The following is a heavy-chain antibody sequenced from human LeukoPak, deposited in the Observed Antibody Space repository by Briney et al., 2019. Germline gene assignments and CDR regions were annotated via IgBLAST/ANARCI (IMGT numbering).Heavy chain of an antibody. V-gene: IGHV3-74*01. J-gene: IGHJ4*02. CDR1: GFTFSTYW. CDR3: ARDLYDIRSGYYGYNFDY. Sequence: SGGSLRLSCAASGFTFSTYWMHWVRQVPGRGLVWVSRINSDGSSTTYADSVKGRFTISRDNAKNILYLQMNSLSAEDTAVYYCARDLYDIRSGYYGYNFDYWGQGILVTVSS. CDR2: INSDGSST. D-gene: IGHD3-3*01.